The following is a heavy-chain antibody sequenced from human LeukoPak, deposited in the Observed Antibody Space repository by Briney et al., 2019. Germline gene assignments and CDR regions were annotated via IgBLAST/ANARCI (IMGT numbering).Heavy chain of an antibody. D-gene: IGHD1-26*01. V-gene: IGHV3-30-3*01. CDR2: ISYDGSNK. CDR1: GFTFSSYA. CDR3: AREYYSGNYYVFDY. J-gene: IGHJ4*02. Sequence: GGSLRLSCAASGFTFSSYAMHWVRQAPGKGLEWVAVISYDGSNKYYADSVKGRFTISRDNSKNTVYLQMNSLRVEDTAVYFCAREYYSGNYYVFDYWGQGTLVTVSS.